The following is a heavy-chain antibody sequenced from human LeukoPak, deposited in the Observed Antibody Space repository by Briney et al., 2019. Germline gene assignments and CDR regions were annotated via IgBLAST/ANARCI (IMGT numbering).Heavy chain of an antibody. V-gene: IGHV3-23*01. D-gene: IGHD6-13*01. CDR1: GFTFSSYG. CDR3: ARDRWQQTDSYYYGMDV. CDR2: ISGSGGRT. J-gene: IGHJ6*02. Sequence: PGRSLRLSCAASGFTFSSYGMHWVRQAPGKGLKWVSGISGSGGRTYYADSVKGRFTISRDNSKNTLYLQMNSLRAEDTAVYYCARDRWQQTDSYYYGMDVWGQGTTVTVSS.